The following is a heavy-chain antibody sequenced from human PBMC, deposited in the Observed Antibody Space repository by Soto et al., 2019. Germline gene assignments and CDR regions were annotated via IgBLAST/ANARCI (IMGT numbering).Heavy chain of an antibody. D-gene: IGHD2-21*01. V-gene: IGHV1-46*01. CDR2: INPSGGST. Sequence: QVQLVQSGAEVKKPGASVKVSCKASGYTFTSYYMHWVRQAPGQGLEWMGIINPSGGSTSYAQKFQGRVTMTRDTSTSTVYMELSSLRSEDTAVYYCAREVLGDQFSYYFDDWGQGTLVTVSS. CDR3: AREVLGDQFSYYFDD. J-gene: IGHJ4*02. CDR1: GYTFTSYY.